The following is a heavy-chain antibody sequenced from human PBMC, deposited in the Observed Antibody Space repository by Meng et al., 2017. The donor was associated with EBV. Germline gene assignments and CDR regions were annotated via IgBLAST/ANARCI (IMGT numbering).Heavy chain of an antibody. CDR2: ILHRVST. CDR1: GGFIRSSHW. V-gene: IGHV4-4*02. Sequence: GEGPLLLSGTFTLSCAVPGGFIRSSHWGSWVRHPATKGLAWIGEILHRVSTKYSPSLKRRVTIAVSKSKDQFCPNLCSVTAAHTPVYYCQTKSQDYYDSSGFYYWGQGTLVTVSS. D-gene: IGHD3-22*01. CDR3: QTKSQDYYDSSGFYY. J-gene: IGHJ4*02.